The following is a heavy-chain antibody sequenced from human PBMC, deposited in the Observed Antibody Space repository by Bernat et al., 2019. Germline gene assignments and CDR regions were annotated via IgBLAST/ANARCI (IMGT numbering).Heavy chain of an antibody. D-gene: IGHD2-15*01. V-gene: IGHV1-46*01. CDR3: ARTDGAGRLLGDY. Sequence: QVQLVQSGAEVKKPGASVKVSCKASGYTFTSYYMHWVRQAPGQGLEWMGIINPSGGSTSYAQKFQGRVTMTRDTSTSTVYMERSSLRAEDTDVYYCARTDGAGRLLGDYWGQGTLVTVSS. CDR1: GYTFTSYY. CDR2: INPSGGST. J-gene: IGHJ4*02.